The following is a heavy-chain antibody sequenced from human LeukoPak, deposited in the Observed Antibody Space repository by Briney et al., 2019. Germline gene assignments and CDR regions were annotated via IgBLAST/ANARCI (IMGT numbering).Heavy chain of an antibody. CDR1: GYSFTTYW. CDR3: ARPEYMVNDAFDI. Sequence: GESLKISCKTSGYSFTTYWIGWVRQMPGKGLEWMGLIYPDDSDTRYSPSFQGQVTISADKSISTAYLQWSSLKASDTAMYYCARPEYMVNDAFDIWGQGTMVTVSS. D-gene: IGHD2/OR15-2a*01. J-gene: IGHJ3*02. V-gene: IGHV5-51*01. CDR2: IYPDDSDT.